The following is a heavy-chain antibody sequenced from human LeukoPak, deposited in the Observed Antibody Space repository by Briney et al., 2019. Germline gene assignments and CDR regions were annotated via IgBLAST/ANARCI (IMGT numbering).Heavy chain of an antibody. CDR2: IIPIFGTA. CDR3: ARDQGIAVAGNLGY. CDR1: GGTFSSYA. Sequence: SVKVSCKASGGTFSSYAISWVRQAPGQGLEWMGGIIPIFGTANYAQKFQGRVTITTDESTSTAYMELSSLRSEDTAVYYCARDQGIAVAGNLGYWGQGTLVTVSS. V-gene: IGHV1-69*05. D-gene: IGHD6-19*01. J-gene: IGHJ4*02.